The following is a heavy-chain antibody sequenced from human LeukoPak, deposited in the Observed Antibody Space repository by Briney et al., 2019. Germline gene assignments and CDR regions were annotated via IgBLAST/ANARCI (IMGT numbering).Heavy chain of an antibody. D-gene: IGHD6-13*01. CDR1: GFTFSSYS. CDR2: ISSSSSTI. Sequence: GGSLRLSRAASGFTFSSYSMNWGRQAPGKGLEWVSYISSSSSTIYYAASVKGRFTISRDNAKNSLYLQMNSLRAEDTAVYYCAKDSYSKGDYWGQGVLVTVSS. CDR3: AKDSYSKGDY. J-gene: IGHJ4*02. V-gene: IGHV3-48*01.